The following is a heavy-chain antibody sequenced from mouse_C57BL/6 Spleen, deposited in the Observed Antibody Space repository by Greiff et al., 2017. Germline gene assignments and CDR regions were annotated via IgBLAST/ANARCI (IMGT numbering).Heavy chain of an antibody. CDR3: TRAAGPPYYYAMDY. CDR2: ISSGGDYI. V-gene: IGHV5-9-1*02. D-gene: IGHD3-3*01. Sequence: EVQRVESGEGLVKPGGSLKLSCAASGFTFSSYAMSWVRQTPEKRLEWVAYISSGGDYIYYADTVKGRFTISRDNARNTLYLQMSSLKSEDTAMYYCTRAAGPPYYYAMDYWGQGTSVTVSS. CDR1: GFTFSSYA. J-gene: IGHJ4*01.